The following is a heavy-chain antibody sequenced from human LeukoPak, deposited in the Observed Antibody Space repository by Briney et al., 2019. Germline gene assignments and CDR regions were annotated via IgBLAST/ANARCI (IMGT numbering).Heavy chain of an antibody. CDR2: ISSSSSYI. J-gene: IGHJ4*02. D-gene: IGHD3-10*01. CDR1: GFTFSSYS. V-gene: IGHV3-21*01. CDR3: ARKGAAGPDGESITPY. Sequence: PGGSLRLSCAASGFTFSSYSMNWVRQAPGKGLEWVSSISSSSSYIYYADSVKGRFTISRDNAKNSLYLQMNSLRAEDTAVYCCARKGAAGPDGESITPYWGQGTLVTVSS.